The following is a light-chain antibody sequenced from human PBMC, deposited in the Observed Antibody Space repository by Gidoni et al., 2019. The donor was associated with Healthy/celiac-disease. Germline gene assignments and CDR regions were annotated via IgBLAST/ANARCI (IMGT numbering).Light chain of an antibody. J-gene: IGLJ3*02. CDR2: RNN. CDR1: SPNIGSNY. CDR3: AAWDDSLSGPRV. Sequence: QSVLTQPHSASGTPGQRVTISCSGSSPNIGSNYVYWYTQLPGPAPKLLIYRNNQRPSGVPDRFSGSKSGTSASLAISGLRSEDEADYYCAAWDDSLSGPRVFGGGTKLTVL. V-gene: IGLV1-47*01.